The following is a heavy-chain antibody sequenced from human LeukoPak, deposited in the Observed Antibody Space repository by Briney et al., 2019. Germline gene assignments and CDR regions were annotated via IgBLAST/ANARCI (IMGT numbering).Heavy chain of an antibody. D-gene: IGHD3-16*01. V-gene: IGHV5-51*01. CDR3: ARPHRGTTNQFDY. Sequence: GESLKISCKGSGYSFTSYWIGWVRQMPGKGLKWMGIIYPGDSDTKYSPSFQGQVTISADKSISTAYLQWSSLKASDTAMYYCARPHRGTTNQFDYWGQGTLVTVSS. CDR2: IYPGDSDT. J-gene: IGHJ4*02. CDR1: GYSFTSYW.